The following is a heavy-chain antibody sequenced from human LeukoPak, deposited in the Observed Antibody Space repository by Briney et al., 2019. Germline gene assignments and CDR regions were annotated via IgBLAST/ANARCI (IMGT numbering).Heavy chain of an antibody. CDR3: ARSDLWGSGSYLDQDYYYYYYMDV. Sequence: PGGSLRLSCEASGFTFDSYEMTWVRQAPGKGLEWLSYISTSGSIIVYADSVRGRLTVSRDNAKNSLYLQMNSLRAEDTAVYYCARSDLWGSGSYLDQDYYYYYYMDVWGKGTTVTVSS. J-gene: IGHJ6*03. CDR2: ISTSGSII. V-gene: IGHV3-48*03. CDR1: GFTFDSYE. D-gene: IGHD3-10*01.